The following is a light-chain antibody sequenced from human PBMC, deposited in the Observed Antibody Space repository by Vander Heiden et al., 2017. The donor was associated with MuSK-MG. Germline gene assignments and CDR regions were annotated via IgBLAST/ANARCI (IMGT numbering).Light chain of an antibody. V-gene: IGKV3-20*01. CDR3: QQDGSSPRT. CDR1: QSVSSSY. CDR2: GAS. J-gene: IGKJ2*01. Sequence: EIVLTPSPGPLSLSPGERATLSCRASQSVSSSYLAWYQQKPGQAPRLLIYGASSRATGIPDRFSGSGSGTDFTLTISRLEPEDFAVYYCQQDGSSPRTFGQGTKMEIK.